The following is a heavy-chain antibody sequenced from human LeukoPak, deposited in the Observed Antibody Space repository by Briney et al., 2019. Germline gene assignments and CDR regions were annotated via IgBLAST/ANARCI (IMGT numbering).Heavy chain of an antibody. J-gene: IGHJ5*02. CDR3: ARGDGYNHRPNWFDP. Sequence: GASVKVSCKASGYTFTSYGISWVRQAPGQGLEWMGRIIPILGIANYAQKFQGRVTITADKSTSTAYMELSSLRSEDTAVYYCARGDGYNHRPNWFDPWGQGTLVTVSS. D-gene: IGHD5-24*01. CDR2: IIPILGIA. CDR1: GYTFTSYG. V-gene: IGHV1-69*04.